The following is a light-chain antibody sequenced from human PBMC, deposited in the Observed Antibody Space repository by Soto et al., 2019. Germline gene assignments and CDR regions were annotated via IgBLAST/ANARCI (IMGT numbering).Light chain of an antibody. CDR3: QQFHTYPWT. Sequence: DVQLTQSPSFLSASVGDRVTITCRASQGITNYLAWYQQKPGKAPKPLIYTASTLQSGVPSRFSGSGAGAEFTLTISGLQPEDFAPYFCQQFHTYPWTFGQGTKVDIK. V-gene: IGKV1-9*01. CDR2: TAS. CDR1: QGITNY. J-gene: IGKJ1*01.